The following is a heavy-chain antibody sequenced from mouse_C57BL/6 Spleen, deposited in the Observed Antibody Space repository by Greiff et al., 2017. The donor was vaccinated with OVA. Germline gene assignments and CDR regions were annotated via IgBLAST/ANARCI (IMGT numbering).Heavy chain of an antibody. CDR3: ARGLLGYAMDY. J-gene: IGHJ4*01. D-gene: IGHD3-1*01. CDR2: INPGSGGT. CDR1: GYAFTNYL. V-gene: IGHV1-54*01. Sequence: VQLQQSGAELVRPGPSVKVSCKASGYAFTNYLIEWVKQRPGQGLEWIGVINPGSGGTNYNEKFKGKATLTADKSSSTAYMQLSSLTSEDSAVYFCARGLLGYAMDYWGQGTSVTVSS.